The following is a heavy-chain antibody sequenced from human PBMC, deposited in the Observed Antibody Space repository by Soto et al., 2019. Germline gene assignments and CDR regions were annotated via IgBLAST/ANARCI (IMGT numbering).Heavy chain of an antibody. CDR2: IYYSGTT. CDR3: ARGHYYYGMDV. Sequence: SETLSLNCAVSKGSVSSGTYSWSWVRQPPGRGLEWIGYIYYSGTTYYTPSLKSRLTMSMDRANDHFSLNLTSVTAADTAVYFCARGHYYYGMDVWGQGITVTVSS. CDR1: KGSVSSGTYS. J-gene: IGHJ6*02. V-gene: IGHV4-30-2*01.